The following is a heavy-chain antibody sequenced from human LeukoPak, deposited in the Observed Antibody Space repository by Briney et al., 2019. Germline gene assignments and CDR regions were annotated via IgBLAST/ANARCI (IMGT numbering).Heavy chain of an antibody. V-gene: IGHV4-34*01. CDR2: INHSGST. CDR1: GGSFSGYY. Sequence: PSETLSLTCAVYGGSFSGYYWSWIRQPPGKGLEWIGEINHSGSTNYNPSLKSRVTISVDTSKNQFSLKLSSVTAADTAVYYCARSARSEAADYWGQGTLVTVSS. J-gene: IGHJ4*02. CDR3: ARSARSEAADY.